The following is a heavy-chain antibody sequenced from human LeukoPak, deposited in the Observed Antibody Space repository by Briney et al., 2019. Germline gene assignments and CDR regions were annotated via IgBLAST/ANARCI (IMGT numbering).Heavy chain of an antibody. V-gene: IGHV3-30-3*01. J-gene: IGHJ4*02. CDR1: GFTFSSYA. CDR2: ISYDGSNK. CDR3: ARDGHCSSTSCYPDY. Sequence: GGSLRLSCAASGFTFSSYAMHWVRQAPGKGLEWVAVISYDGSNKYYADSVKGRFTISRDNSKNTLYLQMNSLRAEDTAVYYCARDGHCSSTSCYPDYWGQGTLDTVSS. D-gene: IGHD2-2*01.